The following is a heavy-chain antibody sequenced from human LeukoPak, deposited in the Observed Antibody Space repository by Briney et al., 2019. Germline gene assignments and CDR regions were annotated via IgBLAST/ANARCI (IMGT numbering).Heavy chain of an antibody. J-gene: IGHJ3*02. CDR2: IYPGDSDT. Sequence: GESLKISCKGSGYSFTSYWIGWVRHMPGKGLEWMGIIYPGDSDTRYSPSFQGQVTIPADKSISTAYLQWSSLKASDTAMYYCARRIHSSSPRGAFDIWGQGTMVTVSS. V-gene: IGHV5-51*01. CDR1: GYSFTSYW. CDR3: ARRIHSSSPRGAFDI. D-gene: IGHD6-6*01.